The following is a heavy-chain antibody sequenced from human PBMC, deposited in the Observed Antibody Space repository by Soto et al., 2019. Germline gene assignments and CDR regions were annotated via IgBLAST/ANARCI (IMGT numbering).Heavy chain of an antibody. J-gene: IGHJ5*02. CDR2: IYHSEST. Sequence: NPSETLSLTCAVSGGSISRGGSSWSWIRQSPGKGLEWIGFIYHSESTYYNPSLKSRVMMSVDTSKKQFSLKLRSVTAADTAVYYCVRDGTKTLRDWFDPWGQGISVTVSS. V-gene: IGHV4-30-2*06. D-gene: IGHD1-1*01. CDR1: GGSISRGGSS. CDR3: VRDGTKTLRDWFDP.